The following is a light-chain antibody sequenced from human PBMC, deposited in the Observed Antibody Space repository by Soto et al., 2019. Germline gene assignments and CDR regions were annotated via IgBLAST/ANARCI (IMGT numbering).Light chain of an antibody. CDR1: NIDIGAYSY. CDR2: DVS. CDR3: SSYSTRATPSYV. V-gene: IGLV2-14*03. Sequence: LTQPASVSGSPGQSITISCHGTNIDIGAYSYVSWYQQHPGKAPKVVISDVSKRPSGSSYRVSVSQSGNPASLTFSVLKAEDEAAYYCSSYSTRATPSYVFGTGTKVTVL. J-gene: IGLJ1*01.